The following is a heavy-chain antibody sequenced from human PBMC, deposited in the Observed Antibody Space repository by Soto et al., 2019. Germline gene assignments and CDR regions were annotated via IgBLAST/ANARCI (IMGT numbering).Heavy chain of an antibody. D-gene: IGHD5-18*01. J-gene: IGHJ4*02. CDR1: GFTFSSYG. V-gene: IGHV3-30*18. Sequence: PGGSLRLSCAASGFTFSSYGMHWVRQAPGKGLEWVAVISYDGSNKYYADSVKGRFTISRDNSKNTLYLQMNSLRAEDTAVYYCAKDLRGVQLWLTGGLDYWGQGTLVTVS. CDR3: AKDLRGVQLWLTGGLDY. CDR2: ISYDGSNK.